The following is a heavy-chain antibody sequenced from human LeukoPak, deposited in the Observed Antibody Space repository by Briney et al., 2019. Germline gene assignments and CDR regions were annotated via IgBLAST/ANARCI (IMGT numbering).Heavy chain of an antibody. CDR2: INPSGGNT. CDR3: ATKTMVRGVNLAFDI. V-gene: IGHV1-46*01. Sequence: ASVKVSCKASGYTLTSYYMHWVRQAPGQGLEWMGIINPSGGNTSYAQKFQGRVTMTRDTSTSTVYMELSSLRSEDTAVYYCATKTMVRGVNLAFDIWGQGTMVTVSS. CDR1: GYTLTSYY. D-gene: IGHD3-10*01. J-gene: IGHJ3*02.